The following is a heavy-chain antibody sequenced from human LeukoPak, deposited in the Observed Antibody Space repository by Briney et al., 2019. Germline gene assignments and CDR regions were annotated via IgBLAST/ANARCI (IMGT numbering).Heavy chain of an antibody. CDR2: ISAYNGNT. V-gene: IGHV1-18*01. Sequence: ASVKVSCKASGYSFTSNVISWVRQAPGQGLEWMGWISAYNGNTNYAQKLQGRVTMTTDTSTSTAYMELRSLRSDDTAVYYCARDFKKVTATVTTLPYFDYWGQGTLVTVSS. CDR1: GYSFTSNV. J-gene: IGHJ4*02. CDR3: ARDFKKVTATVTTLPYFDY. D-gene: IGHD4-17*01.